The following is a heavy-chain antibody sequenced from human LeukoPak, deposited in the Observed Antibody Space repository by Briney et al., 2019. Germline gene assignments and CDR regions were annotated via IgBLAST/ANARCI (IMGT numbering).Heavy chain of an antibody. CDR1: GFTFDDYA. Sequence: GGSLRLSCAASGFTFDDYAMHWVRQAPGKGLEWVSGISWNSVSIGYADSVKGRFTISRDNAKNSLYLHMNSLRVEDTALYYGAKDRGYYYGSGALMDVWGKGTTVTISS. CDR3: AKDRGYYYGSGALMDV. V-gene: IGHV3-9*01. D-gene: IGHD3-10*01. J-gene: IGHJ6*03. CDR2: ISWNSVSI.